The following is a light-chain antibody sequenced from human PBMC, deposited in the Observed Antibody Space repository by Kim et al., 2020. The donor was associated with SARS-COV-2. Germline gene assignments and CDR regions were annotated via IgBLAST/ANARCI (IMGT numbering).Light chain of an antibody. CDR2: LAS. CDR1: QSIDDW. CDR3: QQYRTYSFT. Sequence: DIQMTQSPSTLSASVGDRVIITCRASQSIDDWLAWYQHKPGKAPKLLIYLASTLQTGVPSRFSASGSGTEFTLTISSLQPDDFAIYYYQQYRTYSFTFGPGTKVDIK. V-gene: IGKV1-5*03. J-gene: IGKJ3*01.